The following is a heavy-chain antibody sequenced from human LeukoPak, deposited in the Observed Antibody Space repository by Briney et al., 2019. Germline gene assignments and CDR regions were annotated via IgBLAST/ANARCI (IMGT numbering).Heavy chain of an antibody. CDR3: ARVSSGWSTDYYFDY. CDR1: GGSISSYY. Sequence: PSETLSLTCIVSGGSISSYYWSWIRQPPGKGLEWIGYIYYSGSTNYNPSLKSRVTISVDTSKNQFSLKLSSVTAADTAVYYCARVSSGWSTDYYFDYWGQGTLVTVSS. CDR2: IYYSGST. D-gene: IGHD6-19*01. V-gene: IGHV4-59*01. J-gene: IGHJ4*02.